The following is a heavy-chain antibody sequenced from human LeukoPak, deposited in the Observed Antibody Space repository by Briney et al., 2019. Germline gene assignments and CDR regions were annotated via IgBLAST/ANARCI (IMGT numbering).Heavy chain of an antibody. Sequence: PGGSLRLSCAASGFTFSSYAMSWVRQAPGKGLEWVSAISGSGGSTYYADSVKGRFTISRDNSKNTLYLQMNSLRAEDTAVYYCAKDFYGSGSYNKFDYWGQGTLVTVSS. CDR1: GFTFSSYA. J-gene: IGHJ4*02. CDR3: AKDFYGSGSYNKFDY. CDR2: ISGSGGST. D-gene: IGHD3-10*01. V-gene: IGHV3-23*01.